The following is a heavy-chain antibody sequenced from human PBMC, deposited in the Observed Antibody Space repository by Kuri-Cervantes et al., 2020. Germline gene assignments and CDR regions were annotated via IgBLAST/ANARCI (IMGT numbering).Heavy chain of an antibody. CDR2: MNPNSYDS. CDR3: ARDRCSGGSCYPNWFDP. CDR1: GYTFTGYD. V-gene: IGHV1-8*02. D-gene: IGHD2-15*01. Sequence: ASVKVSCKASGYTFTGYDINWVRQAPGQGLEWLGWMNPNSYDSGYAQKFQGRVTMTRNTSISTAYMELSSLRSEDTAVYYCARDRCSGGSCYPNWFDPWGQGTLVTVSS. J-gene: IGHJ5*02.